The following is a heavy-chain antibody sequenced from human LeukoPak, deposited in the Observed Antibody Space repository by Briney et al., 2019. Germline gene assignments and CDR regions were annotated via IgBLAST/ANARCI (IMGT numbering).Heavy chain of an antibody. Sequence: SETLSLTCTVSGGSISNHYWSWIRQPPGKGLEWIGYIYNTGSTNYNPSLKSRVTVSLDTSKNQFSLKLNSVTAADTAVYYCARGRFAIGPGGTGLGIWGQGTMVTVSS. CDR2: IYNTGST. J-gene: IGHJ3*02. CDR1: GGSISNHY. D-gene: IGHD6-13*01. V-gene: IGHV4-59*11. CDR3: ARGRFAIGPGGTGLGI.